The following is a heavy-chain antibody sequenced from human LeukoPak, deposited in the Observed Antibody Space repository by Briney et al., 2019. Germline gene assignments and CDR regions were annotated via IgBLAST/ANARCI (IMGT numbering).Heavy chain of an antibody. CDR1: GGSISSYY. J-gene: IGHJ4*02. Sequence: SETLSLTCTVSGGSISSYYWSWIRQPPGKGLEWIGYIYYSGSTNYNPSLKSRVTISVDTSKNQFSLKLSSVPAADTAVYYCAREVATIWRYFDYWGQGTLVTVSS. D-gene: IGHD5-24*01. V-gene: IGHV4-59*01. CDR2: IYYSGST. CDR3: AREVATIWRYFDY.